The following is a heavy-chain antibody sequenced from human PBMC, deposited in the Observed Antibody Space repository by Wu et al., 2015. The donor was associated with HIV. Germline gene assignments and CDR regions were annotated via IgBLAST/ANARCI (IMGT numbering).Heavy chain of an antibody. Sequence: VQLVQSGAEVKKPGASMKVSCKISGYTFTDYYMHWVKQAPGKGLEWMGLIDPEDDKSIYSENFQGRLTMTADTSRDTAYMELSSLRFEDTAVYYCATGSLLRGVEYWGQGTLVTVSS. J-gene: IGHJ4*02. CDR2: IDPEDDKS. V-gene: IGHV1-69-2*01. CDR3: ATGSLLRGVEY. CDR1: GYTFTDYY. D-gene: IGHD3-10*01.